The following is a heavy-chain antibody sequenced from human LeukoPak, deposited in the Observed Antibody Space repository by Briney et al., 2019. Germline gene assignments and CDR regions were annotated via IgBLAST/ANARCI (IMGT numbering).Heavy chain of an antibody. CDR1: GFTFSSYA. Sequence: PGGSLRLSCAASGFTFSSYAMSWVRQAPGKGLEWVSAISGSGGSTYYADSVKGRFTISRDNSKNTLYLQMSSLRAEDTAVYYCAKDGGYDFWSGYSPAPYYYYGMDVWGQGTTVTVSS. CDR3: AKDGGYDFWSGYSPAPYYYYGMDV. CDR2: ISGSGGST. V-gene: IGHV3-23*01. J-gene: IGHJ6*02. D-gene: IGHD3-3*01.